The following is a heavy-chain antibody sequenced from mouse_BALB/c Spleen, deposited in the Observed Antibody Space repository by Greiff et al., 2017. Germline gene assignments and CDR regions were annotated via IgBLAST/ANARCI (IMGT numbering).Heavy chain of an antibody. D-gene: IGHD1-1*01. Sequence: QVQLQQSGAELVRPGTSVTVSCTASGYAFTNYLIEWVKQRPGQGLEWIGVINPGSGGTNYNEKFTGKGTLTADKSSSTAYMQLSSLTSDDAAVYFCARSAPTLLLQYFDVWGAGTTVTVSA. J-gene: IGHJ1*01. V-gene: IGHV1-54*01. CDR1: GYAFTNYL. CDR3: ARSAPTLLLQYFDV. CDR2: INPGSGGT.